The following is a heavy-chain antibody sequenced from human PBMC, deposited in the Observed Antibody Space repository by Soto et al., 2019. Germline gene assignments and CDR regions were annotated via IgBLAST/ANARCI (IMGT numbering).Heavy chain of an antibody. CDR1: GFSYSTYG. Sequence: EVQLLESGGGLVQPGGSLRLSCAVSGFSYSTYGVTWVRQAPGKGLEWVSGVSGGSGTTHYADSVKGRFTITGDNSKNTVYLQMNSLRVEDMAVYYCAKWNGYGDYWGQGTLVTVSS. CDR3: AKWNGYGDY. D-gene: IGHD1-1*01. J-gene: IGHJ4*02. CDR2: VSGGSGTT. V-gene: IGHV3-23*01.